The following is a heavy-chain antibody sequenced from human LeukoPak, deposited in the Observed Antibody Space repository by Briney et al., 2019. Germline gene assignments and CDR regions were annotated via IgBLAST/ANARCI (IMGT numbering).Heavy chain of an antibody. D-gene: IGHD3-22*01. CDR2: IGGSGGST. CDR3: AKDKTGYYDSSGYSDMDV. Sequence: GGSLRLSCAASGFTFSSCAMSWVRQAPGKGLEWVSGIGGSGGSTYYADSVKGRFTISRDNSKNTLYLQMNSLRAEDTAVYYCAKDKTGYYDSSGYSDMDVWGQGTTVTVSS. V-gene: IGHV3-23*01. CDR1: GFTFSSCA. J-gene: IGHJ6*02.